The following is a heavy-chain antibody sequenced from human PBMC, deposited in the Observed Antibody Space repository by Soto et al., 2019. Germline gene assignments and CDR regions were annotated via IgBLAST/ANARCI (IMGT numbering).Heavy chain of an antibody. CDR3: ARDGGRWYGSGSYYFDY. J-gene: IGHJ4*02. V-gene: IGHV4-31*03. Sequence: SETLSLTCTVSGGSISSGGYYWSWIRQHPGKGLEWIGYTYYSGSTYYNPSLKSRVTISVDTSKNQFSLKLSSVTAADTAVYYCARDGGRWYGSGSYYFDYWGQGTLVTVSS. CDR2: TYYSGST. CDR1: GGSISSGGYY. D-gene: IGHD3-10*01.